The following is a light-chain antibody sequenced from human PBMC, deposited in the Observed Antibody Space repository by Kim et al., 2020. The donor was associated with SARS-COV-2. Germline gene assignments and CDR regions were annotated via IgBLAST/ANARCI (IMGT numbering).Light chain of an antibody. V-gene: IGKV1-39*01. Sequence: DIQMTQSPSSLSASVGDRVTITCRASQSLSSYLNWYQQKPGKAPNLLIYAASSLQSGVPSRFSGSGSGTHFTLTITSLQPEDFATYYCQQSYSAPTTFGQGTKVDIK. J-gene: IGKJ1*01. CDR3: QQSYSAPTT. CDR1: QSLSSY. CDR2: AAS.